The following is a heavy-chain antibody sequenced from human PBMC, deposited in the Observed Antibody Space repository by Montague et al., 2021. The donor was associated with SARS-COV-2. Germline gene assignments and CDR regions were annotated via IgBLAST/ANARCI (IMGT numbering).Heavy chain of an antibody. CDR3: ARDFDY. J-gene: IGHJ4*02. V-gene: IGHV4-59*13. CDR2: MYYSGST. Sequence: SETLSLTCTVSGGPISSYYWSWIRQPPGKGLEWIGYMYYSGSTNYNPSLKSRVTLSVDTSKNQFSLKLSSVTAADTAVYYCARDFDYRGQGTLVTVSS. CDR1: GGPISSYY.